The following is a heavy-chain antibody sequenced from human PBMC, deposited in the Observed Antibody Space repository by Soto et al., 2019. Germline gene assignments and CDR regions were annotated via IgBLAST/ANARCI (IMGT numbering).Heavy chain of an antibody. D-gene: IGHD6-19*01. J-gene: IGHJ6*02. CDR2: FDPEDGET. V-gene: IGHV1-24*01. CDR3: ARDHSSCDGDYRYGIDV. CDR1: GYTLTELS. Sequence: ASVKVSCKVSGYTLTELSMHWVRQAPGKGLEWMGGFDPEDGETIYAQKFQGRVTMTEDTSTDTAYMELSSLRSEDTAVYYCARDHSSCDGDYRYGIDVWAQGTTVTVSS.